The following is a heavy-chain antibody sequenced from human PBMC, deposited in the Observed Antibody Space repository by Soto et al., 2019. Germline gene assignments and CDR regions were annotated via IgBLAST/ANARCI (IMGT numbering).Heavy chain of an antibody. CDR3: ARYRVRGNYGMDV. CDR1: GGSISSYY. V-gene: IGHV4-59*01. Sequence: PSETLSLTCTVSGGSISSYYWSWIRQPPGKGLEWIGYIYYSGSTNYNPSLKSRVTISVDTSKNQFSLKLSSVTAADTAVYYCARYRVRGNYGMDVWGQGTTVTVSS. D-gene: IGHD3-10*01. J-gene: IGHJ6*02. CDR2: IYYSGST.